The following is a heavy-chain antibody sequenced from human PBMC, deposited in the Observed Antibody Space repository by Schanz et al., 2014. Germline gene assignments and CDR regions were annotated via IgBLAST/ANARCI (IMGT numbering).Heavy chain of an antibody. CDR1: GFTFSSYW. J-gene: IGHJ3*02. Sequence: VQLLESGGGLVQPGGSLRLSCAASGFTFSSYWMHWVRQVPGKGLEWVAVIWYDGSNKYYADSVKGRFTISRDNSKNTLYLQMNSLRAEDTAVYYCAKGRFGELSAFDIWGQGTMVTVSS. CDR2: IWYDGSNK. V-gene: IGHV3-33*06. CDR3: AKGRFGELSAFDI. D-gene: IGHD3-10*01.